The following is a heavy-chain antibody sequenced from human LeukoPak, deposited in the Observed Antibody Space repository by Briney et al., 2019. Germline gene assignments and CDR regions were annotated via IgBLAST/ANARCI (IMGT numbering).Heavy chain of an antibody. V-gene: IGHV1-46*01. CDR2: INPTVGDT. J-gene: IGHJ6*02. Sequence: ASVKVSCKASGYTLTSYYMHWVRQAPGQGLEWMGIINPTVGDTIYAQKFQGRVTMTRDMSTSTVYMELSSLRSDDTAVYYCARGLVVVPAAIASLNSYYYYYYGMDVWGQGTTVTVSS. D-gene: IGHD2-2*01. CDR3: ARGLVVVPAAIASLNSYYYYYYGMDV. CDR1: GYTLTSYY.